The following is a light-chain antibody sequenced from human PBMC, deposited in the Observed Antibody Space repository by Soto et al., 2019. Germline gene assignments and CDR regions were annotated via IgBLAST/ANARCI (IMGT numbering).Light chain of an antibody. CDR3: CSFACSYSYV. V-gene: IGLV2-18*02. Sequence: QSVLAQPPSVSGSPGQSVTISCSGSSGDFGDHQLVSWYQQSPGTAPKLLISDVTNRPSVVPDRFSGSKSGNTASLTISGLQAEDEADYSCCSFACSYSYVFGTATKVTVL. CDR2: DVT. J-gene: IGLJ1*01. CDR1: SGDFGDHQL.